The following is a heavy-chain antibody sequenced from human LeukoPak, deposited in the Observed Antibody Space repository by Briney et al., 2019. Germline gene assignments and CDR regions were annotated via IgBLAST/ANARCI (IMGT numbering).Heavy chain of an antibody. CDR2: IYSGGST. CDR1: GFIVSSNY. J-gene: IGHJ4*02. V-gene: IGHV3-53*01. D-gene: IGHD6-19*01. CDR3: ASGLGVAAQDF. Sequence: GGSLRLSCAASGFIVSSNYMSWVRQAPGKGLEWVSVIYSGGSTYYSDSVKGRFTISRDNSKNTLYLQMNSLRAEDTAVYYCASGLGVAAQDFWGQGTLVTVSS.